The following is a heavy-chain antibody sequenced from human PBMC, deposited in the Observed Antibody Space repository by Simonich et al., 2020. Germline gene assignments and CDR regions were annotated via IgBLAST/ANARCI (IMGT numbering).Heavy chain of an antibody. CDR1: GYTFTGYY. J-gene: IGHJ4*02. Sequence: QVQLVQSGAEVKKPGASVKVSCKASGYTFTGYYMHWVRQAPGQGLEWRGGINPTSGGTNYAQKFQGRVTMTRDTSISTAYMELSRLRSDDTAVYYCARDPGAELTGDYWGQGTLVTVSS. D-gene: IGHD7-27*01. V-gene: IGHV1-2*02. CDR3: ARDPGAELTGDY. CDR2: INPTSGGT.